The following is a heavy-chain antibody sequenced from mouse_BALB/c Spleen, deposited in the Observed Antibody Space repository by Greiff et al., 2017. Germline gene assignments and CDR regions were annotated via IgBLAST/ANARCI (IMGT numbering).Heavy chain of an antibody. D-gene: IGHD2-3*01. CDR1: GFNIKDTY. Sequence: VQLQQSGAELVKPGASVKLSCTASGFNIKDTYMHWVKQRPEQGLEWIGRLDPANGNTKYDPKFQGKATITADTSSNTAYLQLSSLTSEDTAVYYCARYDAPGAMDYWGQGTSVTVSS. V-gene: IGHV14-3*02. CDR2: LDPANGNT. CDR3: ARYDAPGAMDY. J-gene: IGHJ4*01.